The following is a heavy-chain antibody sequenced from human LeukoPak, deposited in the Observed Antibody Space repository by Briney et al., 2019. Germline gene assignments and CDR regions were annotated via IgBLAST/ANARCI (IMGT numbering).Heavy chain of an antibody. CDR3: ARVGLGLVPDY. CDR2: IYYSGTT. V-gene: IGHV4-59*01. D-gene: IGHD3/OR15-3a*01. CDR1: GGSISSSY. J-gene: IGHJ4*02. Sequence: PSETLSLTCTVSGGSISSSYWSWIRQPPGKGLEWIGYIYYSGTTDYNPSLKSRVTISMDASKRQFSLQMSSVTAADTAVYYCARVGLGLVPDYWGQGTLVTVSS.